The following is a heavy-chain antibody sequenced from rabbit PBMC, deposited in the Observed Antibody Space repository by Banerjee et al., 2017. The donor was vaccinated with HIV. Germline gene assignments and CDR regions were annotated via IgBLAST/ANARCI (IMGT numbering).Heavy chain of an antibody. CDR2: IHAGKGST. CDR1: GFSFSNKYV. V-gene: IGHV1S43*01. J-gene: IGHJ4*01. CDR3: ARNLGDWRNL. D-gene: IGHD5-1*01. Sequence: QEQLEESGGGLVKPEGSLTLTCKASGFSFSNKYVMCWVRQAPGKGLEWIGIIHAGKGSTEYASWVNGRFTISSDNAQNTVDLKMNSLTAADTATYFCARNLGDWRNLWGPGTLVTVS.